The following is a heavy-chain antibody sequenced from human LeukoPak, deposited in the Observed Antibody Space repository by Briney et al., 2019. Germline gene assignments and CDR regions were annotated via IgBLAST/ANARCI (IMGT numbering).Heavy chain of an antibody. V-gene: IGHV1-18*01. D-gene: IGHD5-24*01. CDR1: GGTFSSYA. CDR3: ARDFPGREMATPDDAFDI. Sequence: ASVKVSCKASGGTFSSYAISWVRQAPGQGLEWMGWISAYNGNTNYAQKLQGRVTMTTDTSTSTAYMELRSLRSDDTAVYYCARDFPGREMATPDDAFDIWGQGTMVTVSS. J-gene: IGHJ3*02. CDR2: ISAYNGNT.